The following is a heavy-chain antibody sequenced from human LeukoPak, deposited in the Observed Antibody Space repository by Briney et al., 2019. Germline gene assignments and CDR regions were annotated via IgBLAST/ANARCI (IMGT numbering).Heavy chain of an antibody. CDR2: IYYSGST. CDR1: GGSISSGDYY. Sequence: PSETLSLTCSVSGGSISSGDYYWCWIRQPPGKGVGWIGYIYYSGSTYYNPSLQSRVTISVDQSKNQFSLKLSSVTAADTAVYYCAIEVLRGVINHFDYWGQGTPVTVSS. J-gene: IGHJ4*02. D-gene: IGHD3-10*01. CDR3: AIEVLRGVINHFDY. V-gene: IGHV4-30-4*01.